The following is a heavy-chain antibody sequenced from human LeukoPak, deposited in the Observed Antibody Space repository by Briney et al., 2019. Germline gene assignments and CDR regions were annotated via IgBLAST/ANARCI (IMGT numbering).Heavy chain of an antibody. V-gene: IGHV3-30-3*01. CDR1: GLTFSSYA. D-gene: IGHD3-22*01. CDR2: ISYDGSNK. J-gene: IGHJ3*02. CDR3: AREKTYYYDSSAFDI. Sequence: GGSLRLSCAASGLTFSSYAMHWVRQAPGKGLEWVAVISYDGSNKYYADSVKGRFTISRDNSKNTLYLQMNSLRAEDTAVYYCAREKTYYYDSSAFDIWGQGTMVTVSS.